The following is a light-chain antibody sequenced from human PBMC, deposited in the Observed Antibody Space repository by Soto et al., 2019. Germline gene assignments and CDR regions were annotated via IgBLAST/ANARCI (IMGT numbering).Light chain of an antibody. CDR2: DVS. CDR3: CSSAGTYTFV. Sequence: QSVLTQPRSVSGSPGQSVTISCTGTSSDVGGSTHVSWYQHHPGTAPKFMFCDVSKRPSGVPDRFSGSKSGNTASLTISGLQAEDEADYYCCSSAGTYTFVFGTGTKVTVL. V-gene: IGLV2-11*01. CDR1: SSDVGGSTH. J-gene: IGLJ1*01.